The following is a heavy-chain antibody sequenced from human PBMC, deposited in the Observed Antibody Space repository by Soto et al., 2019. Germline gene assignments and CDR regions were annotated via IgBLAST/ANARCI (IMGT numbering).Heavy chain of an antibody. J-gene: IGHJ3*02. CDR1: GYTFTSYY. CDR3: ARDSSAGYCSGGSCYSASFDI. V-gene: IGHV1-46*01. D-gene: IGHD2-15*01. CDR2: INPSGGST. Sequence: ASVKVSCKASGYTFTSYYMHWVRQAPGQGLEWMGIINPSGGSTSYAQKFQGRVTMTRDTSTSTVYMELSSLRSEDTAVYYCARDSSAGYCSGGSCYSASFDIWGQGTMVTVSS.